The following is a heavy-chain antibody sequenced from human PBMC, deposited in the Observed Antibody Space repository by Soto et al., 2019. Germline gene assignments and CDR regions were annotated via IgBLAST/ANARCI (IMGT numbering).Heavy chain of an antibody. D-gene: IGHD3-22*01. CDR3: AKETTYYYDSSRRAKNHSETYYFDY. CDR2: ISYDGSNK. V-gene: IGHV3-30*18. J-gene: IGHJ4*02. CDR1: GFTFSSYG. Sequence: PGGSLRLSCAASGFTFSSYGMHWVRQAPGKGLEWVAVISYDGSNKYYADSVKGRFTISRDNSKNTLYLQMNSLRAEDTAVYYCAKETTYYYDSSRRAKNHSETYYFDYWGQGTLVTVSS.